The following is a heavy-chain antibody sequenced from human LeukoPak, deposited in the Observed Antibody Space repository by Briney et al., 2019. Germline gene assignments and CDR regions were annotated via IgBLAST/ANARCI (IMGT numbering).Heavy chain of an antibody. V-gene: IGHV1-8*01. CDR2: MNPNSGNT. D-gene: IGHD2-15*01. CDR3: ARSGGGWYSYYYYYGMDV. CDR1: GYTFTSYD. Sequence: GASVKVSCKASGYTFTSYDINWVQQATGQGLEWMGWMNPNSGNTGYAQKFQGRVTMTRDTSISTAYMELSSLRSEDTAVYYCARSGGGWYSYYYYYGMDVWGQGTTVTVSS. J-gene: IGHJ6*02.